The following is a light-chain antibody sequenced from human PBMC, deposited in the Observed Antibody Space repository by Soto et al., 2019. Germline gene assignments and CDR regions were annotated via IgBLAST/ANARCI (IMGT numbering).Light chain of an antibody. CDR2: LNSGGSH. CDR3: QTWGTAIHAV. CDR1: SGHTTYD. J-gene: IGLJ7*01. V-gene: IGLV4-69*01. Sequence: QLVLTQSPSASASLGASVQLTCTLSSGHTTYDIAWHQQQPGKGPRFLMRLNSGGSHIKGDGIPDRFSGSSSGAERYLTISGLQSEDEAAYYCQTWGTAIHAVFGGGTQLTVL.